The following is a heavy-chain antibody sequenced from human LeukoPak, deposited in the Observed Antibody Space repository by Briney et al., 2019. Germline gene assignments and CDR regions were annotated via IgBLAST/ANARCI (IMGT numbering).Heavy chain of an antibody. CDR1: GFTVSSYY. J-gene: IGHJ4*02. V-gene: IGHV3-53*05. CDR3: AKEYSRSSFFDN. Sequence: GGSLRLSCAASGFTVSSYYMSWVRQAPGKGLEWVSVIYSGGGTYYADSVKGRFTISRDNSKNTLYLQMNSLRGEDTAVYYCAKEYSRSSFFDNWGQGILVTVAS. D-gene: IGHD6-6*01. CDR2: IYSGGGT.